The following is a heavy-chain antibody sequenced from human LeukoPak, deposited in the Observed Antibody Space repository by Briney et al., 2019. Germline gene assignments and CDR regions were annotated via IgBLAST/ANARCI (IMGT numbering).Heavy chain of an antibody. V-gene: IGHV3-20*04. CDR3: AKERGTIFGNAFDI. CDR2: INWNGGST. J-gene: IGHJ3*02. Sequence: GGSLRLSCAASGFTFDDYGMSWVRQAPGKGLEWVSGINWNGGSTGYADSVKGRFTISRDSAKNSLYLQMNSLRAEDTAVYYCAKERGTIFGNAFDIWGQGTMVTVSS. CDR1: GFTFDDYG. D-gene: IGHD3-3*01.